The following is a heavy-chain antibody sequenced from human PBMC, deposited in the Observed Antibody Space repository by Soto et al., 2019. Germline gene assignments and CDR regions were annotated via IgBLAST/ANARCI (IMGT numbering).Heavy chain of an antibody. D-gene: IGHD3-22*01. CDR2: ISCSGGST. Sequence: GGSLRLSCAASGFTFSSYAMSWVRQAPGKGLEWVSAISCSGGSTYYADSVKGRFTISRDNSKNTLYLQMNSLRAEDTAVYYCAKAYSRDYYDSSGYLLLDAFDIWGQGTMVTVSS. J-gene: IGHJ3*02. CDR1: GFTFSSYA. CDR3: AKAYSRDYYDSSGYLLLDAFDI. V-gene: IGHV3-23*01.